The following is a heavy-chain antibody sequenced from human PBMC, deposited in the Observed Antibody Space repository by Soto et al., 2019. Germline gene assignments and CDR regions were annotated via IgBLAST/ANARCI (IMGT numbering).Heavy chain of an antibody. CDR1: GGTISGYY. CDR2: IYSSGNT. CDR3: ARGQRISDWFDP. J-gene: IGHJ5*02. Sequence: SETLSLTCSVSGGTISGYYWTWIRQPAGKGLEWIGCIYSSGNTKYNPSLQSRVTMSLDTSNNQFSLRLTSVTAADTAVYYCARGQRISDWFDPWGQGTLVTVSS. V-gene: IGHV4-4*07. D-gene: IGHD2-2*01.